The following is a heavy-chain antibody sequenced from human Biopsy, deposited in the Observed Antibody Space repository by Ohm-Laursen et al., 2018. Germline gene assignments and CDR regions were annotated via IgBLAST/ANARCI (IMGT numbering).Heavy chain of an antibody. Sequence: SETLSLTCTVSGDSITSYFWNWIRQAPGKGLEWIGNIYYRGNTNYSPSLKSRATISLDSSKNQFSLNLNSVTATDTAVYYCARRLPLRGFAFDVWGQGTAVTVS. D-gene: IGHD3-10*01. V-gene: IGHV4-59*08. CDR2: IYYRGNT. CDR3: ARRLPLRGFAFDV. CDR1: GDSITSYF. J-gene: IGHJ3*01.